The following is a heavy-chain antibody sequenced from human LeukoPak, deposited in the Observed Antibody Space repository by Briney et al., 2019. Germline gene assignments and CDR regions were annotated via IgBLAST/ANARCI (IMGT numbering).Heavy chain of an antibody. CDR3: AREVYGCSGGSCYEGENWFDP. Sequence: ASVKLSCKASGYTFTSYGITWMRQAHVQGLEWMGSISAYNDNTNYAQKLQGRVTMTTDTSTSTAYMELRSLRSDDTAVYYCAREVYGCSGGSCYEGENWFDPWGQGTLVTVSS. J-gene: IGHJ5*02. CDR2: ISAYNDNT. CDR1: GYTFTSYG. D-gene: IGHD2-15*01. V-gene: IGHV1-18*01.